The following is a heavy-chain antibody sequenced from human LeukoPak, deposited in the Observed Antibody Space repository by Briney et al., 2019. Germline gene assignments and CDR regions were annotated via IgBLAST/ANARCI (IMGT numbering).Heavy chain of an antibody. V-gene: IGHV4-4*07. CDR3: ASGSGSSSWSLRYYYYYMDV. CDR1: GGSISSYY. Sequence: PSETLSLTCTVSGGSISSYYWSWIRQPAWKGLEWIGRIYTSGSTNYNPSLKSRVTMSVDTSKNQFSLKLSSVTAADTAVYYYASGSGSSSWSLRYYYYYMDVWGKGTTVTVSS. CDR2: IYTSGST. D-gene: IGHD6-13*01. J-gene: IGHJ6*03.